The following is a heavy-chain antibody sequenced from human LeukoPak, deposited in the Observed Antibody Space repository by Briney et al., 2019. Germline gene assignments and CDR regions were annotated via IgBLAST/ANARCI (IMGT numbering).Heavy chain of an antibody. D-gene: IGHD4-17*01. CDR3: ARERPPLRSTGFDY. CDR1: GYTFTGYY. J-gene: IGHJ4*02. Sequence: GASVKVSCKASGYTFTGYYMHWVRQAPGQGLEWMGWINPNSGGTNYAQKFQGWVTMTRDTSISTAYMELSSLRSEDTAVYYCARERPPLRSTGFDYWGQGTLVTVSS. V-gene: IGHV1-2*04. CDR2: INPNSGGT.